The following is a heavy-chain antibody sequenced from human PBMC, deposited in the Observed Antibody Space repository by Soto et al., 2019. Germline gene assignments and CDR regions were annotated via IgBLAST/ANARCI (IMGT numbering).Heavy chain of an antibody. J-gene: IGHJ6*02. D-gene: IGHD2-2*01. CDR1: GYTFTGYY. V-gene: IGHV1-2*02. Sequence: GASVKVSCKASGYTFTGYYMHWVRQAPGQGLEWMGWINPNSGGTNYAQKLQGRVTMTTDTSTSTAYMELRSLRSDDTAVYYCARGQWCGSTSCYAYWGYYYGMDVWGQGTTVTVSS. CDR2: INPNSGGT. CDR3: ARGQWCGSTSCYAYWGYYYGMDV.